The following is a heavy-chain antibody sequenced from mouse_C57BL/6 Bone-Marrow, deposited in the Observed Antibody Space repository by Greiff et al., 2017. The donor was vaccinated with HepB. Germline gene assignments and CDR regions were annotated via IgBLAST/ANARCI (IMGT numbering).Heavy chain of an antibody. D-gene: IGHD1-1*01. CDR3: ATPSTMTTVVEGDWYFDV. J-gene: IGHJ1*03. CDR2: IDPSDSYT. V-gene: IGHV1-50*01. CDR1: GYTFTSYW. Sequence: QVQLQQPGAELVKPGASVKLSCKASGYTFTSYWMQWVKQRPGQGLEWIGEIDPSDSYTNYNQKFKGKATLTVDTSSSTAYMQLSSLTSEDSAVYYCATPSTMTTVVEGDWYFDVWGTGTTVTVSS.